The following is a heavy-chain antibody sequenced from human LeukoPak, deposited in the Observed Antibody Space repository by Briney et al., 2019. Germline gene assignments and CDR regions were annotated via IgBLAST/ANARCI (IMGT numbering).Heavy chain of an antibody. CDR3: AILGPWVNPDYYYYYMDL. D-gene: IGHD7-27*01. V-gene: IGHV3-48*03. Sequence: GGSLRLSCAASGFTFSSYEMNWVRQAPGKGLEWVSYISSSGSTIYYADSVKGRFTISRDNAKNSLYLQMNSLRAEDTAVYYCAILGPWVNPDYYYYYMDLWGQGTPVPVSS. J-gene: IGHJ6*02. CDR1: GFTFSSYE. CDR2: ISSSGSTI.